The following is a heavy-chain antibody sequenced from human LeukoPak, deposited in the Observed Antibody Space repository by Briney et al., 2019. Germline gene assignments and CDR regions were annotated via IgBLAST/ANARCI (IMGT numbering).Heavy chain of an antibody. V-gene: IGHV3-48*03. Sequence: GGSLRLSCAASGFTFSSYEMNWVRQAPGKGLEWVSYISSSGSTIYYADSVKGRFTISRDNAKNSLYLQMNSLRAEDTAVYYCARELGLVRVLCDYWGQGTLVTVSS. CDR2: ISSSGSTI. CDR3: ARELGLVRVLCDY. J-gene: IGHJ4*02. CDR1: GFTFSSYE. D-gene: IGHD6-19*01.